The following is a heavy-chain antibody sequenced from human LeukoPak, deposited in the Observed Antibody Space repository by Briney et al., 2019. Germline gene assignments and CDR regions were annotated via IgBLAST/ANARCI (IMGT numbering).Heavy chain of an antibody. D-gene: IGHD2-21*02. CDR3: TRGDPDY. V-gene: IGHV3-7*01. CDR2: INYHGSDK. J-gene: IGHJ4*02. CDR1: GFTFSDYW. Sequence: GGSLRLSCAASGFTFSDYWMQWVRQAPGKGLEWVANINYHGSDKYLVDSAKGRFTISRDNAKNSLFLQMNSLRDEDTAVYYCTRGDPDYWGQGTLVTVSS.